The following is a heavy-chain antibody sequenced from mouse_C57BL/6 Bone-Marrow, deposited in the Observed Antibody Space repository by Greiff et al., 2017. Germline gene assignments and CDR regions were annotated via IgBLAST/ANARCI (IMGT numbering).Heavy chain of an antibody. CDR1: GYSFTDYN. Sequence: EVKLMESGPELVKPGASVKISCKASGYSFTDYNMNWVKQRTGKSLEWIGVINPNYGTTSYNQKFKGKATLTVDQSSSTAYMQLNSLTSEDSAVYYWARWGGAEWFAYWGQGTRVTVSA. J-gene: IGHJ3*01. CDR3: ARWGGAEWFAY. V-gene: IGHV1-39*01. CDR2: INPNYGTT.